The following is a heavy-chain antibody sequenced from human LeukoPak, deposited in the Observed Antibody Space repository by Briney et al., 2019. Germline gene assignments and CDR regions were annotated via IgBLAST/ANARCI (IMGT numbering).Heavy chain of an antibody. CDR3: ARPDFWSGYYDY. CDR1: GFTFSSYA. J-gene: IGHJ4*02. V-gene: IGHV3-64*01. D-gene: IGHD3-3*01. Sequence: PGGSLRLSCAASGFTFSSYAMHWVRQAPGKGLEYVSAISSNGGSTYYANSVKGRFTISRDNSKNTLYLQMGSPRAEDMAVYYCARPDFWSGYYDYWGQGTLVTVSS. CDR2: ISSNGGST.